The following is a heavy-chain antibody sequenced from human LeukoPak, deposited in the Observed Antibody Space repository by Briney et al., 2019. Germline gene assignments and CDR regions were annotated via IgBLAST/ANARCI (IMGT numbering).Heavy chain of an antibody. CDR3: ARGQYFDRLEFDY. Sequence: GGSLRLSCAASGFTFSSYAMHWVRQAPGKGLEWVAVISYDGSNKYYADSVKGRFTISRDNSKNTLYLQMNSLRAEDTAVYYCARGQYFDRLEFDYWGQGTLVTVSS. D-gene: IGHD3-9*01. V-gene: IGHV3-30-3*01. CDR2: ISYDGSNK. J-gene: IGHJ4*02. CDR1: GFTFSSYA.